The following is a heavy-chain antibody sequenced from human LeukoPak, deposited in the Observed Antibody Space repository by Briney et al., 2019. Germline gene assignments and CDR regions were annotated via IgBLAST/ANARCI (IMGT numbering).Heavy chain of an antibody. CDR3: ARDLRICPRKYDSSSHPFDY. CDR2: TCGSGAAT. V-gene: IGHV3-23*01. CDR1: GFTFNTYG. J-gene: IGHJ4*02. D-gene: IGHD3-22*01. Sequence: GGSLRLSCAASGFTFNTYGMNWVRQAPGKGLEWVSGTCGSGAATYYADSVKGRFTISRDNSKNILYLQMNSLRAEDTAIYYCARDLRICPRKYDSSSHPFDYWSQGTLVTVSS.